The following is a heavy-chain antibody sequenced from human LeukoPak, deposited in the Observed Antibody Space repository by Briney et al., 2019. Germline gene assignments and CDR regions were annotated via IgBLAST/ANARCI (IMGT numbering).Heavy chain of an antibody. J-gene: IGHJ6*02. CDR1: GYTLTELS. CDR3: ATERIAVAGTHHYYYYGMDV. V-gene: IGHV1-24*01. D-gene: IGHD6-19*01. CDR2: FDPEDGET. Sequence: ASVKVSCKVSGYTLTELSMHWVRQAPGKGLEWMGGFDPEDGETIYAQKFQGRVTMTEDTSTDTAYMEPSSLRSEDTAVYYCATERIAVAGTHHYYYYGMDVWGQGTTVTVSS.